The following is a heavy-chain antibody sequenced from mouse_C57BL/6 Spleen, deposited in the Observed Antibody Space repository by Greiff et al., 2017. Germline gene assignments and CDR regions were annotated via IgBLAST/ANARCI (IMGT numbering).Heavy chain of an antibody. Sequence: QVQLTESGPGLVQPSQSLSITCTVSGFSLTSYGVHWVRQSPGKGLEWLGVIWSGGSTDYNAAFISILSISKDNSKIQVFLNMNSLQSDDTAIYNCASPYYCPSYFGFWGTGTTVTFSS. J-gene: IGHJ1*03. CDR2: IWSGGST. V-gene: IGHV2-2*01. D-gene: IGHD2-10*01. CDR3: ASPYYCPSYFGF. CDR1: GFSLTSYG.